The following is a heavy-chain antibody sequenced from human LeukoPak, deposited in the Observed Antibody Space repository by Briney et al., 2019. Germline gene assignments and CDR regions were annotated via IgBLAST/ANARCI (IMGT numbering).Heavy chain of an antibody. V-gene: IGHV5-51*01. D-gene: IGHD3-10*01. Sequence: GESLKISCKGSGYSFTSYWIGWVRQMPGKGLEWMGIIYPGDSDTRYSPSFQGQVTISADKSISTAYLQWSSLKASDTAMCYCARQKITMVRGVPYYGMDVWGQGTTVTVSS. J-gene: IGHJ6*02. CDR2: IYPGDSDT. CDR1: GYSFTSYW. CDR3: ARQKITMVRGVPYYGMDV.